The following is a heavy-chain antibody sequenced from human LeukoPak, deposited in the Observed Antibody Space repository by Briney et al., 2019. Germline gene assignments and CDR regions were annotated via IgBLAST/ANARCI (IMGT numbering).Heavy chain of an antibody. CDR1: GFTFSNYG. CDR2: IRYEGTYQ. V-gene: IGHV3-33*01. Sequence: GRSLRLSCAASGFTFSNYGMHWVRQAPGKGLEWVAVIRYEGTYQYYADSVKGRFTISRDNSKNTLYLQMNSLRAEDTAVYYCARDRGGSRSDCWGQGTLVTVSS. CDR3: ARDRGGSRSDC. D-gene: IGHD6-13*01. J-gene: IGHJ4*02.